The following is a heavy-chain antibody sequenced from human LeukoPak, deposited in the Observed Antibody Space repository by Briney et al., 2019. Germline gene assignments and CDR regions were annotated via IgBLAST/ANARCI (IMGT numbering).Heavy chain of an antibody. V-gene: IGHV1-69*06. CDR2: IIPIFGTA. CDR1: GGTFSSYA. J-gene: IGHJ4*02. D-gene: IGHD3-9*01. CDR3: ARSPSKSILTGYPTLFDY. Sequence: SVKVSCKASGGTFSSYAISWVRQAPGQGLEWMGGIIPIFGTANYAQKFQGRVTITADKSTSTAYMELSSLRSEDTAVYYCARSPSKSILTGYPTLFDYWGQGTLVTVSS.